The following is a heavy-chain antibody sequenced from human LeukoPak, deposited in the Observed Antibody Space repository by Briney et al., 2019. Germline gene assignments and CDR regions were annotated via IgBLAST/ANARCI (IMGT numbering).Heavy chain of an antibody. CDR1: GDTFSSYA. CDR3: GSDRHYDIFRARRGYGMDV. Sequence: GASVKVSCKASGDTFSSYAISWVRQAPGQGLEWIGGIIPIFGTANYAQKFQGRVTITADESTSTAYMELSSLRSEDTAVYYCGSDRHYDIFRARRGYGMDVWGQGTTVTVSS. D-gene: IGHD3-9*01. J-gene: IGHJ6*02. V-gene: IGHV1-69*01. CDR2: IIPIFGTA.